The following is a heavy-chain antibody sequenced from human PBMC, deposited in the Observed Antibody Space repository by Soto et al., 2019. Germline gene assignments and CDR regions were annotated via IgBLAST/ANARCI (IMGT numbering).Heavy chain of an antibody. V-gene: IGHV1-18*01. D-gene: IGHD1-1*01. CDR2: ISAYNGNT. CDR3: ARSNWNDVSYFDY. J-gene: IGHJ4*02. Sequence: ASVKVSCKASGYTFTSYAISWVRQAPGQGLEWMGWISAYNGNTNYAQKLQGRVTMTRDTSTSTVYMELSSLRSEDTAVYFCARSNWNDVSYFDYWGQGTLVTVSS. CDR1: GYTFTSYA.